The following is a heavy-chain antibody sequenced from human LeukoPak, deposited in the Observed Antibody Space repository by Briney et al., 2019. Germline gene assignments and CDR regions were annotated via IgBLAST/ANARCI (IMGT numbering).Heavy chain of an antibody. J-gene: IGHJ4*02. V-gene: IGHV3-48*04. CDR3: ARGTTETVLLWFGELFGFDY. D-gene: IGHD3-10*01. CDR2: ISSSGSTI. Sequence: GGSLRLSCAASGFTFSNYWMNWVRQAPGKGLEWVSYISSSGSTIYYADSVKGRFTISRDNAKNSLYLQMNSLRAEDTAVYYCARGTTETVLLWFGELFGFDYWGQGTLVTVSS. CDR1: GFTFSNYW.